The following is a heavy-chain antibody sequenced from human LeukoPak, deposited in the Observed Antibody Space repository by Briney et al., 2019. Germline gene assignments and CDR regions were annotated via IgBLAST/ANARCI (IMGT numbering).Heavy chain of an antibody. CDR2: IIPILGIA. V-gene: IGHV1-69*04. CDR3: AREEDHYYDSSGYRSY. CDR1: GGTFSSYT. J-gene: IGHJ4*02. Sequence: GASVKVSCKASGGTFSSYTISWVRQAPGQGLEWMGRIIPILGIANYAQKFQGRVTITADKSTSTAYMELSSLRSEDTAVYYCAREEDHYYDSSGYRSYRGQGTLVTVSS. D-gene: IGHD3-22*01.